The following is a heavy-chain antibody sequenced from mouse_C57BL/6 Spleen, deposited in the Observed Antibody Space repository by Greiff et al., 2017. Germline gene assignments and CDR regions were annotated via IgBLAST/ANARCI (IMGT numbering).Heavy chain of an antibody. J-gene: IGHJ4*01. D-gene: IGHD2-2*01. Sequence: QVQLQQPGAELVRPWSSVKLSCKASGYTFTSYWMHWVKQRPIQGLEWIGNIDPSDSETHYNQKFKDKATLTVDKSSSTAYMQLSSLTSEDSAVYYCAREGDGYDGGAMDYWGQGTSVTVSS. CDR3: AREGDGYDGGAMDY. V-gene: IGHV1-52*01. CDR2: IDPSDSET. CDR1: GYTFTSYW.